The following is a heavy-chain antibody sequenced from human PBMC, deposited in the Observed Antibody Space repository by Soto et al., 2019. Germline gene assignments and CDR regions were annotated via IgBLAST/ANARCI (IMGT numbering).Heavy chain of an antibody. CDR1: GYTFTNYG. CDR2: ISDYNGNT. CDR3: AREGYYSGSGSYSPPRYYGMDV. Sequence: QVQLVQSGAEVKKPGASVKVSCKASGYTFTNYGISWVRQAPGQGLEWMGWISDYNGNTYYGKKFKGRVTMPTDTSTRTAYMELKSLRSDDTAVYYCAREGYYSGSGSYSPPRYYGMDVWGQGTTVTVSS. V-gene: IGHV1-18*04. D-gene: IGHD3-10*01. J-gene: IGHJ6*02.